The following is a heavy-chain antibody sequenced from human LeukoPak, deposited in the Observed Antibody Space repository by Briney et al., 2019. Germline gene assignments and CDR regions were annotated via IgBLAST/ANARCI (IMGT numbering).Heavy chain of an antibody. J-gene: IGHJ5*02. CDR1: GFTLNKYW. CDR3: ARDAYTTTSNWRDP. CDR2: ITGDGSDI. D-gene: IGHD4-17*01. V-gene: IGHV3-74*01. Sequence: PGGSLRLSCEASGFTLNKYWLHWVRQAPGKGLVWVSRITGDGSDIAYADSVKGRFTVSRDDAKNTLFLQMNSLRVEDTAIYYCARDAYTTTSNWRDPWGQGTLVTVSS.